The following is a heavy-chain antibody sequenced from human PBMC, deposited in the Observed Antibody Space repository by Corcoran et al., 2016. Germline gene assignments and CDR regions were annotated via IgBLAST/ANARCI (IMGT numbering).Heavy chain of an antibody. Sequence: QVQLVESGGGVVEPGWSLRLSCAASGFTFSSSGMHWVRQAPGKGLAWVAVISYDGSNKYYADSVKGRFTISRDNSKKTLYLKMNSLRAEDTAVYYWEKDYSSGWYYYYGMDVWGQGTTVTVSS. CDR2: ISYDGSNK. CDR1: GFTFSSSG. V-gene: IGHV3-30*18. CDR3: EKDYSSGWYYYYGMDV. D-gene: IGHD6-19*01. J-gene: IGHJ6*02.